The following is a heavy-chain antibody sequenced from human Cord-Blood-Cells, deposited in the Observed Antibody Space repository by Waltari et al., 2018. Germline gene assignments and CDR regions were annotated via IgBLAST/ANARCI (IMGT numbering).Heavy chain of an antibody. CDR1: GFTFRNAW. V-gene: IGHV3-15*01. CDR3: TTVTGTHAFDI. Sequence: EVQLVESGGGLVKPGGSLRLSCADSGFTFRNAWLSWVGQAPGKGREWVGRIKSKTEGGTTDYAAPVKGRFTISRDDSKNTLYLQMNSLKTEDTAVYYCTTVTGTHAFDIWGQGTMVTVSS. J-gene: IGHJ3*02. CDR2: IKSKTEGGTT. D-gene: IGHD1-1*01.